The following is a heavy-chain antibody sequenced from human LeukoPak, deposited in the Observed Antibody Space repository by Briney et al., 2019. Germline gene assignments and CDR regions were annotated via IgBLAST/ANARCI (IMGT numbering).Heavy chain of an antibody. J-gene: IGHJ4*02. Sequence: SVKVSCKVSGYTLTELSVHWVRQAPGQGLEWLGGFDLEDGETSYAPKLQGRVTMTEDRSRDTAYMELTSLTEEDTAVYYCATGGRWELLIGFEYWGQGTLVTVSS. V-gene: IGHV1-24*01. CDR2: FDLEDGET. CDR3: ATGGRWELLIGFEY. D-gene: IGHD4-23*01. CDR1: GYTLTELS.